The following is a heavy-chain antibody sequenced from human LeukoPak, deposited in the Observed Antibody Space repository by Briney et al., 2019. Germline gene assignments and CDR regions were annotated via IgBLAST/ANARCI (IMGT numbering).Heavy chain of an antibody. CDR2: IYTSGST. V-gene: IGHV4-4*07. J-gene: IGHJ4*02. CDR3: ARVGDYALKD. CDR1: GGSISSYY. D-gene: IGHD3-16*01. Sequence: SSETLSLTCTVSGGSISSYYWSWIRQPAGKGLEWIGRIYTSGSTNYNPSPKSRVSMSVDTSKNQCTLKLSSVTAADTAVYYCARVGDYALKDWGQGTLVTVSS.